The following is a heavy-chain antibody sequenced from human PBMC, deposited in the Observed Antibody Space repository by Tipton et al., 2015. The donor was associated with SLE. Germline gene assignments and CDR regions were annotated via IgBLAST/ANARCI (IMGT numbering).Heavy chain of an antibody. Sequence: GLVKPSQTLSLTCAISGDSVSSNSATWNWIRQSPSRGLEWLGRTYYRSKWNNNYAVFVKSRITFNADTSKNQVSLHLHSVTPEDTAVYYCARATGTATVVTPNWFGPWGQGTQVTVSS. D-gene: IGHD4-23*01. CDR2: TYYRSKWNN. CDR1: GDSVSSNSAT. J-gene: IGHJ5*02. V-gene: IGHV6-1*01. CDR3: ARATGTATVVTPNWFGP.